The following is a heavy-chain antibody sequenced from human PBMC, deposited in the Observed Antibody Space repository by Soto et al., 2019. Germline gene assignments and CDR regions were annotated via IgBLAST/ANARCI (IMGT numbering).Heavy chain of an antibody. J-gene: IGHJ6*02. Sequence: QVQLVQSGAEVKKPGSSVKVSCKASGGTFSSYAISWVRQAPGQGLEWMGGIIPIFGTANYAQKFQGRVTIPANESTSTAYMELSRLRSEDTAVYYCARAASHCGYLEYYYYYGMDVWGQGTTVTVSS. V-gene: IGHV1-69*01. CDR1: GGTFSSYA. CDR3: ARAASHCGYLEYYYYYGMDV. CDR2: IIPIFGTA. D-gene: IGHD1-20*01.